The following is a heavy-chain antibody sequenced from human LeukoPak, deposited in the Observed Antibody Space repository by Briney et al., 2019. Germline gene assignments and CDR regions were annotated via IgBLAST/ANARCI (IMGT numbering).Heavy chain of an antibody. CDR2: VRNKANGGTT. CDR1: GFTFGDYA. CDR3: ARGTFYDIFTGYTFDY. V-gene: IGHV3-49*04. J-gene: IGHJ4*02. D-gene: IGHD3-9*01. Sequence: GRSLRLSCTPSGFTFGDYAMSWVRQAPGKGLEWVAFVRNKANGGTTDYAASVKGRFTISRDDSKSIAYLQMNSLKTEDTAMYYCARGTFYDIFTGYTFDYWGQGTLVTVSS.